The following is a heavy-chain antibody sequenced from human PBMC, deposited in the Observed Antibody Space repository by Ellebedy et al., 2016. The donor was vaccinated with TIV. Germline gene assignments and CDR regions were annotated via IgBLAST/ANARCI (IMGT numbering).Heavy chain of an antibody. CDR2: INPSGGST. Sequence: ASVKVSXKASRYTFTSYYMHWVRQAPGQGLEWMGIINPSGGSTTYAQKFQGRVTMTRDTSTSTVYMELSSLRSEDTAVYYCARNWFGELMDYWGQGTLVTVSS. CDR3: ARNWFGELMDY. J-gene: IGHJ4*02. D-gene: IGHD3-10*01. CDR1: RYTFTSYY. V-gene: IGHV1-46*01.